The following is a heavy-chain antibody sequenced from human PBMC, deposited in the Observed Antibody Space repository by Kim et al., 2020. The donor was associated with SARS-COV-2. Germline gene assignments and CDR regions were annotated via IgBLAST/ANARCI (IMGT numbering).Heavy chain of an antibody. V-gene: IGHV4-59*11. CDR2: IYYTGST. J-gene: IGHJ4*02. D-gene: IGHD2-2*01. Sequence: SETLSLTCTASGGSISSHYWSWIRQPPGKGLEWIGYIYYTGSTNYNPSLKSRVTISVDTSKNWFSLKLTSVTAADTAVYYCARVEVDSLSVDNWGQGTLVTVSP. CDR3: ARVEVDSLSVDN. CDR1: GGSISSHY.